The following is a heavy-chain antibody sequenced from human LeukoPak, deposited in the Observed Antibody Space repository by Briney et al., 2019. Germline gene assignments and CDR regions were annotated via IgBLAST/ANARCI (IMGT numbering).Heavy chain of an antibody. J-gene: IGHJ3*02. V-gene: IGHV4-34*01. CDR3: ARHIGYDSSGYYHDAFDI. D-gene: IGHD3-22*01. CDR2: INHSGST. Sequence: SETLSLTCAVYGGSFSGYYWSWIRQPPGKGLEWIGEINHSGSTNYNPSLKSRVTISVDTSKNQFSLKLSSVTAADTAVYYCARHIGYDSSGYYHDAFDIWGQGTMVTVSS. CDR1: GGSFSGYY.